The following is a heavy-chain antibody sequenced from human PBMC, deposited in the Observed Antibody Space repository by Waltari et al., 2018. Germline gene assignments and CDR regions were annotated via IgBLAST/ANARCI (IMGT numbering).Heavy chain of an antibody. V-gene: IGHV4-4*07. Sequence: QLLLQESRSGLVTPSETLSLTCTVFGGTISSYCWSWIPQPAGREEGWSGRNYTRGSPNYIPSLKSRGTMSVDTPNNQFSLELSSVTAADTAGYYCARDGYCSGGSCYTGGAWWFDPWGQGTLVTVSS. CDR1: GGTISSYC. CDR2: NYTRGSP. CDR3: ARDGYCSGGSCYTGGAWWFDP. J-gene: IGHJ5*02. D-gene: IGHD2-15*01.